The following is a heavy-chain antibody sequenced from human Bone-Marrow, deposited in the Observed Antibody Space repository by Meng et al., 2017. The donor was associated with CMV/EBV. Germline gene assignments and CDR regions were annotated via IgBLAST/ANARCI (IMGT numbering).Heavy chain of an antibody. CDR3: ARLCSGWYYFDY. CDR2: INHSGST. CDR1: GGSFSGYY. D-gene: IGHD6-19*01. J-gene: IGHJ4*02. V-gene: IGHV4-34*01. Sequence: QVHLQEWGAGLLKPSETLSLTCAVYGGSFSGYYWSWIRQPPGKGLEWIGEINHSGSTNYNPSLKSRVTISVDTSKNQFSLKLSSVTAADTAVYYCARLCSGWYYFDYWGQGTLVTVSS.